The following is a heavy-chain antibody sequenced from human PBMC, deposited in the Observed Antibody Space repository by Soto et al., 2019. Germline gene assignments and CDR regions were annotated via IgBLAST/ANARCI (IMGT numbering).Heavy chain of an antibody. CDR2: INVYNGNT. CDR3: VRGEGSGSYYTQYNWFDP. Sequence: QVQLVQSGGEVKKPGASVKVSCKASGYTFTNYGISWVRQAPGQGLEWMGWINVYNGNTKYAQKVQGRVTMTTDTSTSTAYMELRSLRSDDTAVYYCVRGEGSGSYYTQYNWFDPWGQGTLVTVSS. J-gene: IGHJ5*02. V-gene: IGHV1-18*01. D-gene: IGHD3-10*01. CDR1: GYTFTNYG.